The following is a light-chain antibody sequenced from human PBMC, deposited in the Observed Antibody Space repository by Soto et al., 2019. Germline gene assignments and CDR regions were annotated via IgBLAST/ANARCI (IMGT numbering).Light chain of an antibody. V-gene: IGKV3-15*01. J-gene: IGKJ4*01. CDR2: GAS. CDR1: QDIRSS. CDR3: QQDSSWPLT. Sequence: EIVMKQSPATLSVSQGERVTLSCRASQDIRSSLAWYQQKPGQAPRLLIYGASIRATGVPATFSGSGSGTEFTLSISSLQSEHLGVYYCQQDSSWPLTFGGGTNVDI.